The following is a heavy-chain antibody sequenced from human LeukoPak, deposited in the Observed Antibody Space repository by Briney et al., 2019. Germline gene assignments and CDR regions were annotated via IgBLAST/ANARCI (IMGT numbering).Heavy chain of an antibody. Sequence: SETLSLTCTVSGGSISSSYWSWMRQPPGKGLEWIGYLYYTGSTNYNPSLKSRVTISVDRFKNQFSLKLSSVTAADTAIYYCARGPGRVGGDNWGQGTLVTVSS. V-gene: IGHV4-59*01. J-gene: IGHJ4*02. CDR2: LYYTGST. CDR1: GGSISSSY. D-gene: IGHD3-16*01. CDR3: ARGPGRVGGDN.